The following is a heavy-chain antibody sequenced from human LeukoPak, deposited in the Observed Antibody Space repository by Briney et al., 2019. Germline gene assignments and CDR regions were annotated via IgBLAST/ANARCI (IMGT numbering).Heavy chain of an antibody. CDR1: GFMFSDHY. CDR3: ARGDGWSFDY. Sequence: PGGSLRLSCAASGFMFSDHYIDWVRQTPQRGLGWLGRSRNRAHNFMTEYAASVKDRFSISRDDSQNSLFLQMTNLMTDDTAVYYCARGDGWSFDYWGQGSLVIVSS. J-gene: IGHJ4*02. V-gene: IGHV3-72*01. D-gene: IGHD6-19*01. CDR2: SRNRAHNFMT.